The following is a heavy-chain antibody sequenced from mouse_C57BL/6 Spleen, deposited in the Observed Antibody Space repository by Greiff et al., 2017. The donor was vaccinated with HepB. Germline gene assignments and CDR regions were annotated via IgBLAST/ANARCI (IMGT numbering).Heavy chain of an antibody. V-gene: IGHV5-4*01. CDR3: ARYGYDRYFDV. CDR2: ISDGGSYT. Sequence: DVHLVESGGGLVKPGGSLKLSCAASGFTFSSYAMSWVRQTPEKRLEWVATISDGGSYTYYPDNVKGRFTISRDNAKNNLYLQMSHLKSEDTAMYYCARYGYDRYFDVWGTGTTVTVSS. D-gene: IGHD2-2*01. J-gene: IGHJ1*03. CDR1: GFTFSSYA.